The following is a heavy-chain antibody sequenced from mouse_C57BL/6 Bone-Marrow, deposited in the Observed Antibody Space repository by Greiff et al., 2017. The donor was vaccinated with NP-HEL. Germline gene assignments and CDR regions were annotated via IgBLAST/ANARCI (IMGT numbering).Heavy chain of an antibody. CDR2: IDPEDGET. D-gene: IGHD2-14*01. J-gene: IGHJ4*01. Sequence: VQLQQSGAELVKPGASVKLSCTASGFNIKDYYMHWVKQRTEQGLEWIGRIDPEDGETKYAPKFQGKATITADTSSNTAYLQLISLTSEDTAVYYCARRDYRRGYAMDYWGQGTSVTVSS. V-gene: IGHV14-2*01. CDR3: ARRDYRRGYAMDY. CDR1: GFNIKDYY.